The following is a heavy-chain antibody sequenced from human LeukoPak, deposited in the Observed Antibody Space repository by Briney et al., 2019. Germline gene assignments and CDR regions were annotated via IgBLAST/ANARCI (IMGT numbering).Heavy chain of an antibody. CDR1: GGSISSSNW. Sequence: SGTLSLTCAVSGGSISSSNWWSWVRQPPGKGLEWIGEIYHSGSTNYNPSLKSRVTISVDTSKNQFSLKLSSVTAADTAVYYCAREWFGELSPFDYWGQGTLVTVSS. D-gene: IGHD3-10*01. CDR2: IYHSGST. CDR3: AREWFGELSPFDY. J-gene: IGHJ4*02. V-gene: IGHV4-4*02.